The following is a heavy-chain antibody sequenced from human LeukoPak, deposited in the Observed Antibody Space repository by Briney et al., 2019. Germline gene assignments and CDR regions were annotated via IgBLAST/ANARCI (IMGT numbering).Heavy chain of an antibody. CDR1: GFTFSIYG. J-gene: IGHJ4*02. Sequence: GGSLRLSCAASGFTFSIYGMHWVRQAPGKGLEWVAVISYDGSNKYYADSVKGRFTISRDNSKNTLYLQMNSLRAEDTAVYYCAKDESNGYKPYYFDYWGQGTLVTVSS. CDR3: AKDESNGYKPYYFDY. D-gene: IGHD5-24*01. CDR2: ISYDGSNK. V-gene: IGHV3-30*18.